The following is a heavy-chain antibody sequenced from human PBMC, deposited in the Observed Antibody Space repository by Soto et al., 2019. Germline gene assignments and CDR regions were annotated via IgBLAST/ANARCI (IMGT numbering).Heavy chain of an antibody. CDR2: IIPIFGTA. D-gene: IGHD3-22*01. CDR1: GGTFSSYA. Sequence: QVQLVQSGAEVKKPGSSVKVSCKASGGTFSSYAISWVRQAPGQGLEWMGGIIPIFGTANYAQKFQGRVTITADEATSTAYIELRSLSSEDTAVYSCASDEGLYDGSGYYPVPLRSWGRGTLVTVCS. J-gene: IGHJ5*02. CDR3: ASDEGLYDGSGYYPVPLRS. V-gene: IGHV1-69*12.